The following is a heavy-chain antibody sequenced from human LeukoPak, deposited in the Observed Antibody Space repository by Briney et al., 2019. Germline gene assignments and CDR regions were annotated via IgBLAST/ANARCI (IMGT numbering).Heavy chain of an antibody. J-gene: IGHJ4*02. CDR3: TRLPSSGQTYFDY. CDR1: GGSINSYY. CDR2: ISYSGST. Sequence: SETLSLTCTVSGGSINSYYWSWIRQPPGKGLEWIGYISYSGSTNYNPSLKGRVTISVDTSKNQFSLKLSSVTAADTAVYYCTRLPSSGQTYFDYWGQGTLVTVSS. V-gene: IGHV4-59*08. D-gene: IGHD6-19*01.